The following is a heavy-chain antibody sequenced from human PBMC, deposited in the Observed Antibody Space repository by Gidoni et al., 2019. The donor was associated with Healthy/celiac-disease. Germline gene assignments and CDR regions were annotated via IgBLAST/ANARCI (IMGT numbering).Heavy chain of an antibody. D-gene: IGHD6-13*01. J-gene: IGHJ5*02. V-gene: IGHV3-23*01. CDR1: GFTFSSDA. Sequence: EVQLLESGGGLVQPGGSLRLSCAASGFTFSSDAMSWVRQAPGKGLEWVSVIRGSGGNTYYADSVKGRFTISRDNSKNTLYLQMNSLRAEDTAVYYCAKGGGSSWSNWFDPWGQGTLVTVSS. CDR3: AKGGGSSWSNWFDP. CDR2: IRGSGGNT.